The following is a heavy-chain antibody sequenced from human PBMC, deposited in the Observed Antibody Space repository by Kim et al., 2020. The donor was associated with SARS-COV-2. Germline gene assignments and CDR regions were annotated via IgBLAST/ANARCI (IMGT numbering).Heavy chain of an antibody. Sequence: GGSLRLSCAASGFTFSSYAMHWVRQAPGKGLEWVAVISYDGSNKYYADSVKGRFTISRDNSKNTLYLQMNSLRAEDTAVYYCARDGGWERHAMKAGLFDFWGQGTLVTVSS. J-gene: IGHJ4*02. D-gene: IGHD1-26*01. CDR3: ARDGGWERHAMKAGLFDF. CDR1: GFTFSSYA. CDR2: ISYDGSNK. V-gene: IGHV3-30-3*01.